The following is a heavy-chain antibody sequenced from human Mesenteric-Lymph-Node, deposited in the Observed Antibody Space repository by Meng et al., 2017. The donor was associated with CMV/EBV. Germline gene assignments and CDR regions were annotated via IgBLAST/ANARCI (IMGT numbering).Heavy chain of an antibody. CDR2: IDPSDSYT. CDR3: ARQVFSAAAGDY. D-gene: IGHD6-13*01. Sequence: GKGSGYSFTSYWISGVRQMPGKGLGWMGRIDPSDSYTNYSPSFQGHVTISADKSISTAYLQWSSLKASDTAMYYCARQVFSAAAGDYWGQGTLVTVSS. V-gene: IGHV5-10-1*01. CDR1: GYSFTSYW. J-gene: IGHJ4*02.